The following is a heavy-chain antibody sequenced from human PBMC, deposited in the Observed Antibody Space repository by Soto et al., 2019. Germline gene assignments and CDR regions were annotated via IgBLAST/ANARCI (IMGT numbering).Heavy chain of an antibody. CDR3: ARTSRFDY. J-gene: IGHJ4*02. CDR1: GGSFSGYY. Sequence: QVRLQQWGAGLLKPSETLSLTCAVYGGSFSGYYWSWIRQPPGKGLEWIGEINHSGSTNYNPSLKSRVTISVDTSKNQFSLKLSSVTAADTAVYYCARTSRFDYWGQGTLVTVSS. V-gene: IGHV4-34*01. CDR2: INHSGST. D-gene: IGHD6-6*01.